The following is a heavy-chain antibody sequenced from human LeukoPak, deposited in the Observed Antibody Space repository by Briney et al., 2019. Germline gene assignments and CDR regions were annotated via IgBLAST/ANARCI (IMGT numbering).Heavy chain of an antibody. CDR3: AGVSGYGPVDY. V-gene: IGHV3-11*01. CDR2: ISSSGSTI. Sequence: GGSLRLSCAASGFTFSDYYMSWIRQAPGEGLEWVSYISSSGSTIYYADSVKGRFTISRDNAKNSLYLQMNSLRAEDTAVYYCAGVSGYGPVDYWGQGTLVTVSS. D-gene: IGHD5-12*01. CDR1: GFTFSDYY. J-gene: IGHJ4*02.